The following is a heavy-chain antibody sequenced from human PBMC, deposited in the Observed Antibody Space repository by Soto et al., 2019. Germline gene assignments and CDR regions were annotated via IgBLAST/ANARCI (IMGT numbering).Heavy chain of an antibody. V-gene: IGHV3-30*18. J-gene: IGHJ6*02. Sequence: GGSLRLSCAASGFTFSSYGMHWVRQAPGKGLEWVALISYDGSNKYYADSVKGRFTISRDNSKNTLYLQMNSLRGEDTAVYYCAKDRSTIYYHYYGMDVWGQGTTVTVSS. D-gene: IGHD2-2*01. CDR2: ISYDGSNK. CDR3: AKDRSTIYYHYYGMDV. CDR1: GFTFSSYG.